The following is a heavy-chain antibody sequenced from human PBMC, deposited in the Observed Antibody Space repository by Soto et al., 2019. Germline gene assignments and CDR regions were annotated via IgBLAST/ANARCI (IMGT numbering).Heavy chain of an antibody. V-gene: IGHV3-49*03. J-gene: IGHJ4*02. CDR3: TTRSRGYCSGGSCYLRLGNFDY. D-gene: IGHD2-15*01. CDR1: GFTFGDYA. Sequence: GGSLRLSCTASGFTFGDYAMSWFRQAPGKGLEWVGFIRSKAYGGTTEYAASVKGRFTISRDDSKSIAYLQMNSLKTEDTAVYYCTTRSRGYCSGGSCYLRLGNFDYWGQGTLVTVSS. CDR2: IRSKAYGGTT.